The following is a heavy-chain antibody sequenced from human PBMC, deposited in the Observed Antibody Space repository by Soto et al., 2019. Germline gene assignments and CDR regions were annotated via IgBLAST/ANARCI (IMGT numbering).Heavy chain of an antibody. CDR2: IDAGNGNT. J-gene: IGHJ4*02. CDR1: GYTFTSYA. V-gene: IGHV1-3*01. D-gene: IGHD6-6*01. CDR3: AVGSSSPNFDY. Sequence: GASVKVSCKASGYTFTSYAMHWVRQAPGQRLEWMGWIDAGNGNTEYSQKFQGRVTITRDTSASTAYMELSSLRSEDTAVYYCAVGSSSPNFDYWGQGTLVTVSS.